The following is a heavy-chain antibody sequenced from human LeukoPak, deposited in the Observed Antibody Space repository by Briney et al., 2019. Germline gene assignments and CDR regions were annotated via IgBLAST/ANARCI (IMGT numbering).Heavy chain of an antibody. V-gene: IGHV3-21*01. D-gene: IGHD6-13*01. CDR2: ISSGSVYI. J-gene: IGHJ4*02. CDR3: ARGPKYISATGPYYFDY. Sequence: GGSLRLSCAASGFTFSNYNMHWVRQAPGKGLQWVASISSGSVYIYYADSMKGRFTISRDNAKNSMYLQMYSLRAEDTAVYYCARGPKYISATGPYYFDYWGQGTPVTVSS. CDR1: GFTFSNYN.